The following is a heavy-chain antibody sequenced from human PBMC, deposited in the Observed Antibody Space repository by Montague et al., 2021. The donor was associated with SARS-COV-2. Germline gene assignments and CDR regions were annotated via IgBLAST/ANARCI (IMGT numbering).Heavy chain of an antibody. CDR1: GYFIGTGYY. CDR2: NYLHGNA. J-gene: IGHJ4*02. V-gene: IGHV4-38-2*02. D-gene: IGHD2-21*01. CDR3: ARGRVIRAGFDY. Sequence: SETLSLTCSVSGYFIGTGYYWGWLRQFPGKGLEWIGSNYLHGNAYYNPSLNSRVTISLDTSNNQFSLRLTPVTTSDTAVYYSARGRVIRAGFDYWGQGIRVIVSS.